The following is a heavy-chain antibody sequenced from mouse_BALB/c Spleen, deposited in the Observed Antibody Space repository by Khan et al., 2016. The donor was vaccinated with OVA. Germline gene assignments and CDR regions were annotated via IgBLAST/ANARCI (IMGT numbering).Heavy chain of an antibody. CDR2: ISPGSGDT. J-gene: IGHJ3*01. CDR3: ARSNYFGYTFAY. CDR1: GYTFTDYY. D-gene: IGHD1-2*01. V-gene: IGHV1-77*01. Sequence: QVRLQQSGAELARPGASVKLSCKASGYTFTDYYINWVKQRTGQGLEWIGEISPGSGDTYYNERFKGKATLTADKSSSTAYMQLSSLTSKASAVYFCARSNYFGYTFAYWGQGTLVTVSA.